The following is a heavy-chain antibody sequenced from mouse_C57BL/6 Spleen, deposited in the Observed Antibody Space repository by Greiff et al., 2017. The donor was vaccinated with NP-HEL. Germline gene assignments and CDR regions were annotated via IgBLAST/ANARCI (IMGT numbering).Heavy chain of an antibody. CDR2: IDPSDSYT. V-gene: IGHV1-50*01. CDR3: ALIYYGNYDAMDY. D-gene: IGHD2-1*01. Sequence: QVQLQQSGAELVKPGASVKLSCKASGYTFTSYWMQWVKQRPGQGLEWIGEIDPSDSYTNYNQKFKGKATLTVDTSSSTAYMQLSSLTSEDSAVYYCALIYYGNYDAMDYWGQGTSVTVSS. J-gene: IGHJ4*01. CDR1: GYTFTSYW.